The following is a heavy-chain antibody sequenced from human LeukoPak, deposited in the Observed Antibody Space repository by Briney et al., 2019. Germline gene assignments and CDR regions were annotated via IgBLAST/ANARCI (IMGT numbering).Heavy chain of an antibody. J-gene: IGHJ4*02. CDR3: ARGHTAVTRHFDF. CDR1: AFTFSDYE. V-gene: IGHV3-48*03. Sequence: PGGSLRLSCAASAFTFSDYEMNWVRQAPGKGLEWLSYISSAGNTIYYADSVKGRFTISRDDAKNLLYLDMNSLRAEDTAVYYCARGHTAVTRHFDFWGQGTLVTVSS. CDR2: ISSAGNTI. D-gene: IGHD4-17*01.